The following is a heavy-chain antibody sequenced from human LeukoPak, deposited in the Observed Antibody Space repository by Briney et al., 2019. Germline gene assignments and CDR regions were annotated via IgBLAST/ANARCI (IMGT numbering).Heavy chain of an antibody. CDR2: ISSSSSYI. Sequence: GGSLRLSCAASGFTFSSYSMNWVRQAPGKGLEWVSSISSSSSYIYYADSVKGRFTISRDNAKNSLYLQMNSLRAEDTAVYYCARILRGWYWGDNDAFDIWGQGTMVTVSS. CDR3: ARILRGWYWGDNDAFDI. CDR1: GFTFSSYS. D-gene: IGHD6-19*01. V-gene: IGHV3-21*01. J-gene: IGHJ3*02.